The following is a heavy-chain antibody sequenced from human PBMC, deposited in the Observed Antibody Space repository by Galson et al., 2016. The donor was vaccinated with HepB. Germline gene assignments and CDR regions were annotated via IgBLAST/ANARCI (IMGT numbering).Heavy chain of an antibody. V-gene: IGHV3-21*01. CDR3: ARVGDYDILTGGKFYYFYGMDV. D-gene: IGHD3-9*01. CDR2: IGTGSRCI. J-gene: IGHJ6*02. CDR1: GFTFSGYR. Sequence: SLRLSCAASGFTFSGYRMNWVRQAPGKGLEWVATIGTGSRCIYYADSVEGRFTISRDNAKNALYLQMGSLRAEDTAVYFCARVGDYDILTGGKFYYFYGMDVWGHGTTVTISS.